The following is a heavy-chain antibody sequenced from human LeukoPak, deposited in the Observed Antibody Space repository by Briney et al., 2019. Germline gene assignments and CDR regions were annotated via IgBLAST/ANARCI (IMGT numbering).Heavy chain of an antibody. CDR3: AKGVHPYSSSNWFDP. CDR2: ISGSGGST. J-gene: IGHJ5*02. V-gene: IGHV3-23*01. CDR1: GFTFSSYA. Sequence: GGSLRLSCAASGFTFSSYAMSWVRQAPGKGLEWVSAISGSGGSTYYADSVKGRFTISRDNSKNTLYLQMNSLRAEDTAVYYCAKGVHPYSSSNWFDPWGQGTLVTVSS. D-gene: IGHD6-19*01.